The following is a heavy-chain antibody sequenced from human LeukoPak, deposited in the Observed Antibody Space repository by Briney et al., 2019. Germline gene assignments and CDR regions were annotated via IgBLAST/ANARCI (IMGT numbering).Heavy chain of an antibody. Sequence: SETLSLTCTVSGGSISSHYWSWIRQPPGKGLEWIGYIYYSGSTNYNPSLKSRVTISVDTSKNQFSLKLSSVTAADTAVYYCARRAGYYYGMDVWGQGTTVTVSS. J-gene: IGHJ6*02. CDR2: IYYSGST. CDR3: ARRAGYYYGMDV. CDR1: GGSISSHY. V-gene: IGHV4-59*11.